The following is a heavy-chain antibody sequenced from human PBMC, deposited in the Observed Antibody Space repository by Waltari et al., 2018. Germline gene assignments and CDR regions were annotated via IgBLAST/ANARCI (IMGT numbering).Heavy chain of an antibody. CDR2: IYHNGHI. CDR1: AGSFGDSF. Sequence: QTQLHQWGAGLVKPSETLSLTCAVFAGSFGDSFWTWVRHSPGKGLEWVGEIYHNGHINYNPSLGRRVTISLDTSKNQFSLKLTSVTAADTAVYYCARGNYHDSPRLDWWGHGNLVTVSS. V-gene: IGHV4-34*01. D-gene: IGHD3-22*01. J-gene: IGHJ4*01. CDR3: ARGNYHDSPRLDW.